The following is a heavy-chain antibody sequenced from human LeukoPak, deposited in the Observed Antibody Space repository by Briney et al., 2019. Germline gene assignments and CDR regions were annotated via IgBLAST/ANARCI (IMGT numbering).Heavy chain of an antibody. CDR1: GVTFNIYY. Sequence: PGGSLRLSCAVSGVTFNIYYMSWVRQAPGKGVEWISYIGLHGYPLDYADSVKGLFTISRDNAQNSLYLDMSSLRAEDTAVYYCARKDFSSGSFTYWGQGTLVTVSS. V-gene: IGHV3-11*04. J-gene: IGHJ4*02. CDR2: IGLHGYPL. D-gene: IGHD3-22*01. CDR3: ARKDFSSGSFTY.